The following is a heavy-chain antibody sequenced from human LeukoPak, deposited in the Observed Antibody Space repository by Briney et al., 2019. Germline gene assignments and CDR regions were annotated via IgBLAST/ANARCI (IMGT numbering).Heavy chain of an antibody. V-gene: IGHV1-18*01. D-gene: IGHD6-19*01. Sequence: GASVNVSRMSSVYIFTSYGISWVRQAPGQGLAWVGGISAYSGNTNYAQKLQGRVTMTTDTSTSTAYMELRSLRSDDTAVYYCARYVAVAGTGLVNYYYMDVWGKGTTVTVSS. J-gene: IGHJ6*03. CDR3: ARYVAVAGTGLVNYYYMDV. CDR1: VYIFTSYG. CDR2: ISAYSGNT.